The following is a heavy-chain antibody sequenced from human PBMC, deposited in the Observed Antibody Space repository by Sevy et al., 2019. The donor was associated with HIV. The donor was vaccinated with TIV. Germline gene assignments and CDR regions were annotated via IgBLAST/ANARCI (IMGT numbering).Heavy chain of an antibody. Sequence: GGSLRLSCAASGFTFSSYWMSWVRQAPGKGLEWVANIKQDGSEKYYVGSVKGRFTISRDNAKNSLYLQMNSLRAEDTAVYYCARKRITMVRGVIGDAFDIWGQGTMVTVSS. CDR2: IKQDGSEK. V-gene: IGHV3-7*03. J-gene: IGHJ3*02. CDR3: ARKRITMVRGVIGDAFDI. CDR1: GFTFSSYW. D-gene: IGHD3-10*01.